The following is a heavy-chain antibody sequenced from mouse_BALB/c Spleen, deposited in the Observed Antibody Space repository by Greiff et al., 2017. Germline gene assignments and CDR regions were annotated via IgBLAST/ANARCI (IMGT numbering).Heavy chain of an antibody. Sequence: DVQLQESGPGLVKPSQSLSLTCTVTGYSITSDYAWNWIRQFPGNKLEWMGYISYSGSTSYNPSLKSRISITRDTSKNQFFLQLNSVTTEDTATYYCASYLLAMDYWGQGTSVTVSS. CDR2: ISYSGST. CDR1: GYSITSDYA. V-gene: IGHV3-2*02. J-gene: IGHJ4*01. CDR3: ASYLLAMDY.